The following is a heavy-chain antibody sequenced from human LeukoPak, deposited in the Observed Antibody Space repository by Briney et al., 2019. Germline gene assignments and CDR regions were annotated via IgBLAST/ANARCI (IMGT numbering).Heavy chain of an antibody. CDR1: GFTFSSYG. Sequence: PGGSLRLSCAASGFTFSSYGMHWVRQAPGKGLEWVSAISGSGGSTYYADSVKGRFTISRDNSKNTLYLQMNSLRAEDTAVYYCANRVVSGQFDYWGQGTLVTVSS. CDR2: ISGSGGST. J-gene: IGHJ4*02. D-gene: IGHD6-6*01. CDR3: ANRVVSGQFDY. V-gene: IGHV3-23*01.